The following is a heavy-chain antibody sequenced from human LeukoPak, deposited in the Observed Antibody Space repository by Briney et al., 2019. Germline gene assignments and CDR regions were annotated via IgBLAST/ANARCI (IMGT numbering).Heavy chain of an antibody. Sequence: GGSLRLSCAASGFTFSSSVMGWVRQAPGKGLEWVSTITDDGYNTYSADSVKGRITFSRDNSKNTLSLQLRSLRAEDTAVYYCAKDLSYTSGASDHWGQGTLVTVSS. CDR3: AKDLSYTSGASDH. V-gene: IGHV3-23*01. J-gene: IGHJ4*02. CDR2: ITDDGYNT. D-gene: IGHD6-19*01. CDR1: GFTFSSSV.